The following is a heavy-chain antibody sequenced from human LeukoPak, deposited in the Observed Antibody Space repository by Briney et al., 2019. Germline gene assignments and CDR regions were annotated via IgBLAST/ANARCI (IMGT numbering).Heavy chain of an antibody. V-gene: IGHV1-2*02. Sequence: ASVKVSCKASGGTFSSYAISWVRQAPGQGLEWMGWINPNSGGTNYAQKFQGRVTMTRDTSISTAYMELSRLRSDDTAVYYCATREGDYYDSRSPSPLDYWGQGTLVTVSS. J-gene: IGHJ4*02. CDR1: GGTFSSYA. D-gene: IGHD3-22*01. CDR2: INPNSGGT. CDR3: ATREGDYYDSRSPSPLDY.